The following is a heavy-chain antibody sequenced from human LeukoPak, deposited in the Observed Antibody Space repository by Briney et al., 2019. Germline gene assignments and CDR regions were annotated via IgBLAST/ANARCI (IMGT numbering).Heavy chain of an antibody. V-gene: IGHV3-64*04. Sequence: HPGGSLRLSCSASGFTFRTYAMHWVRQAPGKGLEYVSGINNNGGNTNYVDSVKGRFTISRENAKNSLYLQMNSLRAGDTAVYYCARGDPTGAIDYWGQGTLVTVSS. J-gene: IGHJ4*02. D-gene: IGHD4/OR15-4a*01. CDR3: ARGDPTGAIDY. CDR2: INNNGGNT. CDR1: GFTFRTYA.